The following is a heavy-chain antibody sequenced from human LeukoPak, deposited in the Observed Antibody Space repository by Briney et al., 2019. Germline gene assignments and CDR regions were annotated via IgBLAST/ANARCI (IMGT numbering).Heavy chain of an antibody. CDR1: GFTFSSYS. CDR3: ARGWASYDY. CDR2: ISSSSSTI. V-gene: IGHV3-48*01. J-gene: IGHJ4*02. D-gene: IGHD3-16*01. Sequence: GGSLRLSCAASGFTFSSYSMNWVRQAPGKGLEWVSYISSSSSTIYYADSVKGRFTISRDNAKNSLYLQMNSLRAEDTAVYYCARGWASYDYWGQGTLVTVSS.